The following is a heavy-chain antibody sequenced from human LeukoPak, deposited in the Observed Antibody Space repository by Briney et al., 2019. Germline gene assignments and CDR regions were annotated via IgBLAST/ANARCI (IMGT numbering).Heavy chain of an antibody. J-gene: IGHJ3*02. V-gene: IGHV3-21*01. CDR3: ARYYYDSSGYYAFDI. D-gene: IGHD3-22*01. CDR1: GFTFSSYS. CDR2: IVTLSATYF. Sequence: GGSLRLSCVASGFTFSSYSMNWVRQAPGRGLEWVSSIVTLSATYFYYADSVKGRFTISRDNAKNSLYLQMDSLRAEDTAVYYCARYYYDSSGYYAFDIWGQGTMVTVSS.